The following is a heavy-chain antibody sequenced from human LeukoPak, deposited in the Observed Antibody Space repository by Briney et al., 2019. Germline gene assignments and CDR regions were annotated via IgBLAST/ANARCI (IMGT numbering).Heavy chain of an antibody. CDR2: INHSGST. CDR1: GGSFSGYY. J-gene: IGHJ4*02. V-gene: IGHV4-34*01. Sequence: PSETLSLTCAVYGGSFSGYYWSWISQPPGKGLEWIGEINHSGSTNYKPSLKSRVTISVDTSKNQFSLKLSSVTAADTAVYYCARRIAAAYLIDYWGQGTLVTVSS. CDR3: ARRIAAAYLIDY. D-gene: IGHD6-13*01.